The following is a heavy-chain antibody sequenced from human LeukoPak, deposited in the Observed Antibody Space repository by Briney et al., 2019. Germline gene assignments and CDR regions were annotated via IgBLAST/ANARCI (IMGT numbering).Heavy chain of an antibody. D-gene: IGHD3-22*01. J-gene: IGHJ4*02. CDR1: GFTFSSYG. V-gene: IGHV3-23*01. CDR2: ISGSGGST. Sequence: PGGSLRLSCAASGFTFSSYGMSWVRQAPGKGLEWVSAISGSGGSTYYADSVKGRFTISRDNSKNTLYLQMNSLRAEDAAVYYCARNPHYYDSSGYYYEWDYWGQGTLVTVSS. CDR3: ARNPHYYDSSGYYYEWDY.